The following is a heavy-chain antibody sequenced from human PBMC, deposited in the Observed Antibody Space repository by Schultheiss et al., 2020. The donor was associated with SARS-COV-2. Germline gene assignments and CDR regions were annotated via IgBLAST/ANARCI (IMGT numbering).Heavy chain of an antibody. Sequence: GESLKISCAASGFTFSSYDMHWVRQATGKGLEWVSAIGTAGDTYYPGSVKGRFTISRDNAKNSLYLQMNSLRAEDTAVFYCAASGGTYWGQGTLVTVSS. D-gene: IGHD3-16*01. CDR3: AASGGTY. CDR1: GFTFSSYD. V-gene: IGHV3-13*04. J-gene: IGHJ4*02. CDR2: IGTAGDT.